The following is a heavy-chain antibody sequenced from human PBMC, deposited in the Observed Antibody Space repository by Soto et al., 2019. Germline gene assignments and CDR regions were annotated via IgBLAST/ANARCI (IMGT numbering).Heavy chain of an antibody. J-gene: IGHJ4*02. CDR3: ARTYSGSYPTDY. Sequence: SETLSLTCTVSGGSISSYYWSWIRQPPGKGLEWLGYIYYSGSTNYNPSLKSRVTISVDTSKNQFSLKLSSVSAADTAVYYCARTYSGSYPTDYWGQGTLVTVSS. CDR2: IYYSGST. D-gene: IGHD1-26*01. CDR1: GGSISSYY. V-gene: IGHV4-59*01.